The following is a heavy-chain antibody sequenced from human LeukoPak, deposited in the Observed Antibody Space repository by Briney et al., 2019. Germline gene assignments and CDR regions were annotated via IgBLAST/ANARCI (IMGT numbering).Heavy chain of an antibody. CDR3: ARDQGWLRAFDY. V-gene: IGHV3-33*01. CDR2: IWYDGSNK. J-gene: IGHJ4*02. D-gene: IGHD5-12*01. Sequence: GGSLRLSCAASGFTFSSYGMHWVRQAPGKGLEWVAVIWYDGSNKYYADSVKGRFTISRDNSKNTLYLQINSLRADDTAVYYCARDQGWLRAFDYWGQGTLVPVSS. CDR1: GFTFSSYG.